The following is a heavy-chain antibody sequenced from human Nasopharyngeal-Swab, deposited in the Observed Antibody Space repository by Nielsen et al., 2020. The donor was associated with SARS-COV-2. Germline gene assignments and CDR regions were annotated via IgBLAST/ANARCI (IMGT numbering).Heavy chain of an antibody. V-gene: IGHV1-69*13. Sequence: SVQVSCKASGGTLSSYPISWVRQAPAQGFEWMGGIISIFGTANYEQNFQGRVTITADESTSTAYMELSSLRSDDTAVYYCARISNIYDSSDGYFQHWGQGTLVTVSS. CDR2: IISIFGTA. D-gene: IGHD3-22*01. CDR1: GGTLSSYP. CDR3: ARISNIYDSSDGYFQH. J-gene: IGHJ1*01.